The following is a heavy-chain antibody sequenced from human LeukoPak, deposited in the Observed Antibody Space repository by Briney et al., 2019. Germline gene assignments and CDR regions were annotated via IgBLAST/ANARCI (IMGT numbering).Heavy chain of an antibody. Sequence: PGGSLRLSCAASGFTFSSYGMHWVRQAPGKGLEWVAVISYDGSNKYYADSVKGRFTISRDNSKNTLYLQMNSLRAGDTAVYYCAKAGAAANFDYWGQGTLVTVSS. V-gene: IGHV3-30*18. J-gene: IGHJ4*02. CDR3: AKAGAAANFDY. D-gene: IGHD2-2*01. CDR2: ISYDGSNK. CDR1: GFTFSSYG.